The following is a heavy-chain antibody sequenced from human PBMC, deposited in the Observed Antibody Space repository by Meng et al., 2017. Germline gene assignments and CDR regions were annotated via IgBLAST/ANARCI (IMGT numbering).Heavy chain of an antibody. V-gene: IGHV4-34*01. J-gene: IGHJ4*02. CDR2: INHSGST. Sequence: SETLSLTCAVYGGSFSGYYRSWIRQPPGKGLEWIGEINHSGSTNYNPSLKSRVTISVDTSKNQFSLKLSSVTAADTAVYYCARGLRVGIAAAGTSRYWGQGTLVTVSS. CDR1: GGSFSGYY. D-gene: IGHD6-13*01. CDR3: ARGLRVGIAAAGTSRY.